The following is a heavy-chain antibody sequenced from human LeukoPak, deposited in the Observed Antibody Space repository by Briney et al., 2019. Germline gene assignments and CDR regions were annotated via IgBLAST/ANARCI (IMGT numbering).Heavy chain of an antibody. Sequence: ASVKVSCKASGGTFSSYAISWVRQAPGQGLEWMGGIIPIFGTANYARKFQGRVTITADESTSTAYMELSSLRSEDTAVYYCARSSDIRGSATFDYWGQGTLVTVSS. V-gene: IGHV1-69*13. CDR1: GGTFSSYA. CDR3: ARSSDIRGSATFDY. J-gene: IGHJ4*02. D-gene: IGHD1-26*01. CDR2: IIPIFGTA.